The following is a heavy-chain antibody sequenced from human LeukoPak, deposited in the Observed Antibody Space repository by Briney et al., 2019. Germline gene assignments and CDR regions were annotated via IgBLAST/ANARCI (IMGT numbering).Heavy chain of an antibody. V-gene: IGHV4-39*01. J-gene: IGHJ4*02. CDR1: GGSISSSSYY. D-gene: IGHD5-12*01. CDR2: IYYSGST. Sequence: SETLSLTCTVSGGSISSSSYYWGWIRQPPGKGLEWIGSIYYSGSTYYNPSLKSRVTISVDTSKNQFSLKLSSVTAADTAVYYCARHKSSRGYDYLAAVPYWGQGTLVIVSS. CDR3: ARHKSSRGYDYLAAVPY.